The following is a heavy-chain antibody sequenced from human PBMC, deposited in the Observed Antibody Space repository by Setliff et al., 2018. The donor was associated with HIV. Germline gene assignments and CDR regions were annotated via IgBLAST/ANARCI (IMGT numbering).Heavy chain of an antibody. CDR3: ARERRDVYYYYYMDV. CDR1: GGSISSGGYY. J-gene: IGHJ6*03. CDR2: VHYRGST. V-gene: IGHV4-31*03. Sequence: PSETLSLTCIVSGGSISSGGYYWSWIRQPPGKGLEWIGHVHYRGSTFSNPSLKSRLSISLDTSKNTFSLNVTSLTAADTAVYFCARERRDVYYYYYMDVWGKGTTVTVSS.